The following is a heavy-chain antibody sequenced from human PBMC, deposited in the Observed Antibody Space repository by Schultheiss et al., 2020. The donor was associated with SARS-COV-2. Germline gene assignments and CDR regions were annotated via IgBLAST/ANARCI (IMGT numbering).Heavy chain of an antibody. CDR2: FDPEDGET. Sequence: GESLKISCKGSGYTLTELSMHWVRQAPGKGLEWMGGFDPEDGETIYAQKFQGRVTMTEDTSTDTAYMELSSLRSEDTAVYYCATEFSLEAFDYWGQGTLVTVSS. CDR3: ATEFSLEAFDY. V-gene: IGHV1-24*01. CDR1: GYTLTELS. J-gene: IGHJ4*02.